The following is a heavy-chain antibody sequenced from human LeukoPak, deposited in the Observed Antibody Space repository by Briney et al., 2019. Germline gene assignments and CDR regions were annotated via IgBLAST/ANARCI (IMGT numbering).Heavy chain of an antibody. CDR1: GYSLITYG. V-gene: IGHV1-18*01. CDR3: ARGPSYDILTGSSRGRFTDY. D-gene: IGHD3-9*01. Sequence: ASVKVSCKAAGYSLITYGISWVRQAPGQGLEWMGWISAYNGNTYYAQKLQGRVTVTTDTSTNTAYMELRSLRSDDTAVYYCARGPSYDILTGSSRGRFTDYWGQGTLVTVSS. CDR2: ISAYNGNT. J-gene: IGHJ4*02.